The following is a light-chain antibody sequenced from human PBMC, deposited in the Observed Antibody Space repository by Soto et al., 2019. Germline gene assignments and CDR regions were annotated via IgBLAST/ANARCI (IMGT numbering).Light chain of an antibody. Sequence: DIPMTQSPSSLSASVGDRVTITCQASEDISAYLNWYQQKPGKAPKLLIYDASHLETGVSSRFSGSGFGTDFTFTSSSLQPEDIATYYCQQYDNLLLTFGQGTRLEIK. CDR2: DAS. CDR1: EDISAY. CDR3: QQYDNLLLT. J-gene: IGKJ5*01. V-gene: IGKV1-33*01.